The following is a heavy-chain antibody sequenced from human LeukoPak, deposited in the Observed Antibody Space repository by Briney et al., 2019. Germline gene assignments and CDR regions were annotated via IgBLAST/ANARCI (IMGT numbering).Heavy chain of an antibody. Sequence: ASVKVSCKASGGTFSSYAISWVRQAPGQGLEWMGRINPNSGGTNYAQKFQGRVTMTRDTSISTAYMELSRLRSDDTAVYYCAREGHSGWDFPIWGQGTMVTVSS. J-gene: IGHJ3*02. CDR2: INPNSGGT. D-gene: IGHD6-19*01. CDR1: GGTFSSYA. CDR3: AREGHSGWDFPI. V-gene: IGHV1-2*06.